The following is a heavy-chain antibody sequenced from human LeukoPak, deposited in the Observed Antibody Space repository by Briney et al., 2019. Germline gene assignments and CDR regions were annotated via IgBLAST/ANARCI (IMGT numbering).Heavy chain of an antibody. V-gene: IGHV3-30-3*01. CDR2: ISYDGSNK. J-gene: IGHJ6*02. CDR1: GFTFSSYA. Sequence: GGSLRLSCAASGFTFSSYAMHWVRQAPGKGLEWAAVISYDGSNKYYADSVKGRFTISRDNSKNTLYLQINSLRAEDTAVYYCARDIVVVPAATNRYYYYYGVDVWGQGTTVTVSS. D-gene: IGHD2-2*01. CDR3: ARDIVVVPAATNRYYYYYGVDV.